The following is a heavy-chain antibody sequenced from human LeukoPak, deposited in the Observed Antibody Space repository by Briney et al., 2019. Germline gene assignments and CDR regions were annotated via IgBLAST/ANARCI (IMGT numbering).Heavy chain of an antibody. D-gene: IGHD2-2*01. J-gene: IGHJ4*02. V-gene: IGHV3-30*04. Sequence: PGGSLRLSCAASGFTFSSYAMHWVRQAPGKGLEWVAVISYDGSNKYYADSVKGRFTISRDNSKNTLYLQMNSLRAEDTAVYYCARDPGDCSSTSCYVGCFDYWGQGTLVTVSS. CDR1: GFTFSSYA. CDR2: ISYDGSNK. CDR3: ARDPGDCSSTSCYVGCFDY.